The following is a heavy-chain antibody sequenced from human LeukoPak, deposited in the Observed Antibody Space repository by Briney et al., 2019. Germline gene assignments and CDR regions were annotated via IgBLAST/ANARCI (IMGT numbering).Heavy chain of an antibody. CDR3: AGGEGQWLGGGFDY. J-gene: IGHJ4*02. V-gene: IGHV3-21*01. D-gene: IGHD6-19*01. Sequence: GGSLRLSCAASGFTFSSYSMNWVRQAPGKGLEWVSSISSSSSYIYHADSVKGRFTISRDNAKNSLYLQMNSLRAEDTAVYYCAGGEGQWLGGGFDYWGQGTLVTVSS. CDR1: GFTFSSYS. CDR2: ISSSSSYI.